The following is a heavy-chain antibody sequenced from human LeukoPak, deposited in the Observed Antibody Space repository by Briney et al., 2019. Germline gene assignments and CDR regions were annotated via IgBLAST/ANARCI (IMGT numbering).Heavy chain of an antibody. CDR3: AREGSGFDY. J-gene: IGHJ4*02. Sequence: ASVKVSCKASGGTFSSYAISWVRQAPGQGLEWMGRIIPILGIANYAQKFQGRVTITADKSTSTAYMELYSLRSEDTAVYYCAREGSGFDYWGQGTLVTVSS. D-gene: IGHD6-19*01. CDR1: GGTFSSYA. CDR2: IIPILGIA. V-gene: IGHV1-69*04.